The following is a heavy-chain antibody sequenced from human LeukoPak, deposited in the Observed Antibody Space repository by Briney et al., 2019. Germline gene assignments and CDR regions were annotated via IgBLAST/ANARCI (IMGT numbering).Heavy chain of an antibody. CDR3: AKEILPTWIQLWPDAFDI. CDR1: GFTFSSYA. D-gene: IGHD5-18*01. J-gene: IGHJ3*02. CDR2: ISGSGGST. Sequence: GGSLRLSCAASGFTFSSYAMSWVRQAPGKGLEWVSAISGSGGSTYYADSVKGRFTISRDNSKNTLYLQTSSLRAEDTAVYYCAKEILPTWIQLWPDAFDIWGQGTMVTVSS. V-gene: IGHV3-23*01.